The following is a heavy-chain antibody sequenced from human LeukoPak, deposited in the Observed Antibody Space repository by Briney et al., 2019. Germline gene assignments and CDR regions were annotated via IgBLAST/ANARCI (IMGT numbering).Heavy chain of an antibody. CDR1: GYTFTSYE. CDR3: ARDGSGSDYNSYYAMDV. J-gene: IGHJ6*02. CDR2: ISPYNGGT. V-gene: IGHV1-18*01. Sequence: ASVKVSCKPSGYTFTSYEITWVRQAPGQGLEWMGWISPYNGGTNYAQKLQGRVTMTTDTSTSTAYMEAKSLRSDDTAVYYCARDGSGSDYNSYYAMDVWGQGTTITVSS. D-gene: IGHD3-10*01.